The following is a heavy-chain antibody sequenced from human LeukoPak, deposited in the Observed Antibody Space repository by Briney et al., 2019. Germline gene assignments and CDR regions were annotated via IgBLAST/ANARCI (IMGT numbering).Heavy chain of an antibody. Sequence: GGSLRLSCAASGFNFSDFYMSWVRQAPGKGLEWVSYISSSSRYTNYADSVKGRFTISRDNAENSLYLQMNSLRAEDTAVYYCAKVGETDNIDYWGQGTLVTVYS. V-gene: IGHV3-11*05. CDR1: GFNFSDFY. CDR3: AKVGETDNIDY. J-gene: IGHJ4*02. D-gene: IGHD2-21*01. CDR2: ISSSSRYT.